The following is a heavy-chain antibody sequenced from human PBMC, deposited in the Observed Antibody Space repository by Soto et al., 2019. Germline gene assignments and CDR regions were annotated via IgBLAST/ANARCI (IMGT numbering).Heavy chain of an antibody. V-gene: IGHV3-33*01. CDR3: ARMQYNSFVSGTYYYYAMDV. Sequence: QPGGSLRLSCAASGFTFNNYGMHWVRLPPGKGLEWVAGIWYDGTNKYYADSVKGRVTISRDNSRNTLYLQLNNLRAEDTAVFYCARMQYNSFVSGTYYYYAMDVWGQGTTVTVSS. CDR2: IWYDGTNK. D-gene: IGHD1-1*01. CDR1: GFTFNNYG. J-gene: IGHJ6*02.